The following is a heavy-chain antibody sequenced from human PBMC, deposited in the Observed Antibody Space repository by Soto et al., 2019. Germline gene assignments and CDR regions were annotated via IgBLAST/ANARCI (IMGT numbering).Heavy chain of an antibody. V-gene: IGHV3-30*18. CDR1: GFTFSSYG. J-gene: IGHJ6*02. CDR2: ISYDGNNK. D-gene: IGHD1-26*01. CDR3: AKDIEEVVYYYGMDV. Sequence: GGSLRLSCAASGFTFSSYGMHWVRQAPGKGLEWVALISYDGNNKFYADSVKGRFTISRDNSKNTLFLQMNSPRAEDTALYYCAKDIEEVVYYYGMDVWGQGTTVTVSS.